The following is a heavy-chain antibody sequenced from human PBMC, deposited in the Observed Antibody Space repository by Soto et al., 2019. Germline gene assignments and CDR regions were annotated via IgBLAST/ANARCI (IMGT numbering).Heavy chain of an antibody. CDR3: ARAGYSGYDWFNWFDP. D-gene: IGHD5-12*01. V-gene: IGHV4-30-2*01. Sequence: SETLSLSWAVSGGSISSGGYSWSWIRQPPGKGLEWIGYIYHSGSTYYNPSLKSRVTISVDRSKNQFSLKLSSVTAADTAVYYCARAGYSGYDWFNWFDPWGQGTLVTVSS. CDR1: GGSISSGGYS. J-gene: IGHJ5*02. CDR2: IYHSGST.